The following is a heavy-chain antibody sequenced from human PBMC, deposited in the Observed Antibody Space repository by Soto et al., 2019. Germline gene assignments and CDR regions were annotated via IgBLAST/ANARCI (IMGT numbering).Heavy chain of an antibody. CDR3: AKDRTPNLYSSGCTSQH. Sequence: EVQLVESGGVVVQPGGSLRLSCAASGFTFDDYTMHWVRQAPGKGLEWVSLISWDGGSTYYADSVKGRFTISRDNSKNSLYLQMNSLRTEDTALYYCAKDRTPNLYSSGCTSQHWGQGTLVTVSS. J-gene: IGHJ1*01. D-gene: IGHD6-19*01. V-gene: IGHV3-43*01. CDR1: GFTFDDYT. CDR2: ISWDGGST.